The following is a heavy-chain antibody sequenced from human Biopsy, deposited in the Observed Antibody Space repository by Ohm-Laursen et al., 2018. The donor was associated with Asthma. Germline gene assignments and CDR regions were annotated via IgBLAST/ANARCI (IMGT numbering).Heavy chain of an antibody. CDR3: ARMASYGDVYFGIDV. Sequence: SDTLSLTCRVSGGYTGSSDHHWAWIRQAPGKGPEWIGPVFYSGTTHYSRSLERRLYISIDTARNEFSMRLRSLTAADTAVYFCARMASYGDVYFGIDVWGPGTTVSVS. D-gene: IGHD4-17*01. J-gene: IGHJ6*02. CDR1: GGYTGSSDHH. CDR2: VFYSGTT. V-gene: IGHV4-30-4*01.